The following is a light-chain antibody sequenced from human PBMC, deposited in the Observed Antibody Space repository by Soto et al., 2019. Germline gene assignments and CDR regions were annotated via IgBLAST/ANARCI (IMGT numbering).Light chain of an antibody. V-gene: IGKV3-11*01. CDR1: QSVSSY. CDR3: QQRSNWPLT. CDR2: DAS. Sequence: EIVLTQSPATLSLSPGERATLSCRASQSVSSYLAWYQQKPGQAPRLLIYDASNRATGIPARFSGSGSGTDFTLTISSLEPEYFAVYYCQQRSNWPLTFGPGTKVDIK. J-gene: IGKJ3*01.